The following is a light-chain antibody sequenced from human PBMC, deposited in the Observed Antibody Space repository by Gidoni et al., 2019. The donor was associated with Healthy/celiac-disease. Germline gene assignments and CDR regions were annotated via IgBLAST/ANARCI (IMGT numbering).Light chain of an antibody. V-gene: IGKV2-28*01. J-gene: IGKJ2*01. CDR1: QSLLHSNGYNY. CDR2: LGS. CDR3: MQALQTPG. Sequence: DIVMTQSPLSLPVPPGEPASIPCRSSQSLLHSNGYNYWDWYLQKPGQSPQLLIYLGSNRASGVPDRFSGSGSGTDFTLKISRVEAEDVGVYYCMQALQTPGFGQGTKLEIK.